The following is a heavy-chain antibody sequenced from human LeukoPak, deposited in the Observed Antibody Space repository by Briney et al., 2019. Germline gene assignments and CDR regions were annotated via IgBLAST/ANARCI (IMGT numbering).Heavy chain of an antibody. CDR3: ARDGVSDY. Sequence: GGSLRLSCAASGFTFSSYGMSWVRQAPGKGLEWVSAISGSGGSTYYADSVKGRFTISRDNAKNSLYLQMNSLRAEDTAVYYCARDGVSDYWGQGTLVTVSS. CDR1: GFTFSSYG. CDR2: ISGSGGST. V-gene: IGHV3-23*01. D-gene: IGHD3-16*01. J-gene: IGHJ4*02.